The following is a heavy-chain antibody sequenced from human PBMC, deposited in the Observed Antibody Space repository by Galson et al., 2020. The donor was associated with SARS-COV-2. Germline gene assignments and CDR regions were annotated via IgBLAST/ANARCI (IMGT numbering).Heavy chain of an antibody. CDR1: GFTFSTYA. CDR3: VKEGGNFGRDALYFDY. V-gene: IGHV3-23*01. Sequence: GESLKISCGASGFTFSTYAMSWVRQAPGKGLEWVSGISNSGGATYYADSVKDRFTMSRDNSKNTLYLQMNSLRAEDTAVYYCVKEGGNFGRDALYFDYWGQGTLVTVSS. D-gene: IGHD3-16*01. CDR2: ISNSGGAT. J-gene: IGHJ4*02.